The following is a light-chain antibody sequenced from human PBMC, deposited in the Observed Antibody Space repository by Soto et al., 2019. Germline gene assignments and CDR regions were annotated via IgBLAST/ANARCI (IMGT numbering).Light chain of an antibody. J-gene: IGLJ2*01. CDR2: EVS. Sequence: QSALTQPASVSGSPGQSITISCTGTSSDVGGYKYVSWYQHYPGKAPKLMIYEVSNRPSGVSNRFSGSKSGNTAPLTISGLQAEDEADYYCISYTTSSTVVFGGGTKLTVL. CDR1: SSDVGGYKY. V-gene: IGLV2-14*01. CDR3: ISYTTSSTVV.